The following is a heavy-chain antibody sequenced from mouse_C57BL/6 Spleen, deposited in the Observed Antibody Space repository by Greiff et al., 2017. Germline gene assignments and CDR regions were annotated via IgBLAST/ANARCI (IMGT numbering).Heavy chain of an antibody. Sequence: EVQLQQSGTVLARPGASVKMSCKTSGYTFTSYWMHWVKQRPGQGLEWIGAIYPGNSDTSYNQKFKGKARLTAVTSASTAYMELSSLTNEDSAVYYCAREEHETWFDYWGQGTLVTVSA. V-gene: IGHV1-5*01. J-gene: IGHJ3*01. CDR1: GYTFTSYW. CDR3: AREEHETWFDY. CDR2: IYPGNSDT.